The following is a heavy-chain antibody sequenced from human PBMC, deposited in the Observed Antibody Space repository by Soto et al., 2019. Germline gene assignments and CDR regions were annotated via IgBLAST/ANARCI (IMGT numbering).Heavy chain of an antibody. V-gene: IGHV3-66*01. CDR2: IFPDGST. Sequence: EVQLMESGGGLVQPGGSLRLSRTVSGFTVSSNYMNWVRQAPGKGLEWVSVIFPDGSTYYTDSVRDRFTISRDNSKNTVYLQMNSLRAEDTAVYFCARRALPHAFVDYWGQGTLVTVSS. CDR1: GFTVSSNY. J-gene: IGHJ4*02. D-gene: IGHD2-15*01. CDR3: ARRALPHAFVDY.